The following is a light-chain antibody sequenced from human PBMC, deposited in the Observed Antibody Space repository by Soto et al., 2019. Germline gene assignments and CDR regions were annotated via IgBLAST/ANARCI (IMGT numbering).Light chain of an antibody. Sequence: DIQMTQSPSTLSSSVGYTVTITCRSSQRISGWLAWHQQKPGKAPKLLIYDVSALKRGVPPRFSGSGSGTEFTLTISSLQPEDFETYYCQHYDSLSVTFGQGTEVDIK. CDR1: QRISGW. V-gene: IGKV1-5*01. CDR2: DVS. CDR3: QHYDSLSVT. J-gene: IGKJ1*01.